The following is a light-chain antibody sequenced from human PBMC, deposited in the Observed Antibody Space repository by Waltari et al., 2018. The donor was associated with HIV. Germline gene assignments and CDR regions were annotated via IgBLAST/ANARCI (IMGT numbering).Light chain of an antibody. CDR3: QSGDSSGTYWV. J-gene: IGLJ3*02. V-gene: IGLV3-25*03. CDR1: ALPKQF. Sequence: SYEVTQPPSVSVSPGQTATITCSGDALPKQFAYWYQQKPGPAPTLVIYKDTERPSGIPERFSGSSSGTIVTLTISGVQAEDEADYYCQSGDSSGTYWVFGGGTKLTV. CDR2: KDT.